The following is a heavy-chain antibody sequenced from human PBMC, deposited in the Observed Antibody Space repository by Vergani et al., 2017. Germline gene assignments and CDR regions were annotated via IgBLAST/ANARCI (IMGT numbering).Heavy chain of an antibody. CDR3: ASGTEYGDYSAY. Sequence: QVQLQESGPGLVKPSETLSLTCTVSGGSISSYYWSWIRQPPGKGLEWIGSIYHSGSTYYNPSLKSRVTISVDTSKNQFSLKLSSVTAADTAVYYCASGTEYGDYSAYWGQGTLVTVSS. D-gene: IGHD4-17*01. CDR2: IYHSGST. J-gene: IGHJ4*02. CDR1: GGSISSYY. V-gene: IGHV4-59*08.